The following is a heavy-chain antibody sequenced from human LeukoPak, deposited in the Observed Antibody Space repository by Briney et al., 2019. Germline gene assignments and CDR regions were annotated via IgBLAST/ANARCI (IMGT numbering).Heavy chain of an antibody. CDR2: INQDGSEK. CDR1: GFTFSSYW. V-gene: IGHV3-7*03. Sequence: GGSLRLSCAASGFTFSSYWMNWVRQTPGEGLEWVANINQDGSEKYYVDSVRGRFTISRDNAKKSLYLQMNSLRVEGTAVYYCARGKHSFDYWGQGTLVTVSS. J-gene: IGHJ4*02. CDR3: ARGKHSFDY.